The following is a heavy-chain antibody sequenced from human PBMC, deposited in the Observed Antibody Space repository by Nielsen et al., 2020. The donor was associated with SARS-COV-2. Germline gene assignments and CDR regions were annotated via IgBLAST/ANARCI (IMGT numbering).Heavy chain of an antibody. CDR1: GFTFDDYA. J-gene: IGHJ4*02. D-gene: IGHD2-8*01. CDR2: ISYDGREK. V-gene: IGHV3-30*18. CDR3: AKDREMVSTDYFDY. Sequence: GGSLRLSCAASGFTFDDYAMTWVRQAPGKGLEWVAVISYDGREKSYTDSVKGRFTISRDNSNNTLYLQMTRLSSEDTGMYYCAKDREMVSTDYFDYWGQGTLVTVSP.